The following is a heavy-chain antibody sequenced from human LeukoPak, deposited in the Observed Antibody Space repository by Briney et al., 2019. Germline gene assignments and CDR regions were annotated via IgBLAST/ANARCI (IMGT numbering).Heavy chain of an antibody. CDR3: AKDFVLRSVNFRGGGDAFDI. CDR1: GFTFSSYA. CDR2: VSGNGAST. D-gene: IGHD2/OR15-2a*01. V-gene: IGHV3-23*01. Sequence: PGGSLRLSCAASGFTFSSYAMNWVRQAPGKGLEWVSTVSGNGASTYYADSVKGRFTISRDNSKNTLYLQMNSLRAEDTAVYYCAKDFVLRSVNFRGGGDAFDIWGQGTMVTVSS. J-gene: IGHJ3*02.